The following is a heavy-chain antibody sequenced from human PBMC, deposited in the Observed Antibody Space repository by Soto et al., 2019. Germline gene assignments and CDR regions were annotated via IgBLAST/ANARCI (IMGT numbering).Heavy chain of an antibody. CDR2: IYYSGTT. V-gene: IGHV4-28*01. D-gene: IGHD1-26*01. CDR3: ARREIQGPIDY. Sequence: QVQLQESGPGLVKPSDTLSLTCAVSGYSISSSNWWGWIRQPPGKGLEWIGYIYYSGTTYYNPSLKGRVTMSGDPSKYQFSLKLTSVTAVDTAVDYCARREIQGPIDYWGQGTLVTVSS. CDR1: GYSISSSNW. J-gene: IGHJ4*02.